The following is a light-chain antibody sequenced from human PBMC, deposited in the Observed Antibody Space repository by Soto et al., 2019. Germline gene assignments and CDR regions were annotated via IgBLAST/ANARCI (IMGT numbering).Light chain of an antibody. Sequence: AIQLTQSPSSLSASVGDRVTITCRASQDIRNNLGWYQQKPGKAPKLLIYAASSLQSGVPSRFSDSGSGTDFTLIITSLQPEDFATYYCLQDYNYPWTFGQGTKVEIK. CDR1: QDIRNN. V-gene: IGKV1-6*01. CDR3: LQDYNYPWT. J-gene: IGKJ1*01. CDR2: AAS.